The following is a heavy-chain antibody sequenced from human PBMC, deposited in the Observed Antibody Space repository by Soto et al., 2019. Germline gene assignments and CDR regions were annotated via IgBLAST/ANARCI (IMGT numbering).Heavy chain of an antibody. CDR3: AKGGRGSSGLDFDY. J-gene: IGHJ4*02. CDR2: ISGSGGDI. V-gene: IGHV3-23*01. Sequence: EVQLLESGGGLVQPGGSLRLSCAASGFTFSIYAMSWVRQAPGKGLEWVSTISGSGGDIYYADSVKGRFIISRDNPKYILSLQMDRVREEDTAVYYCAKGGRGSSGLDFDYWGQGTLVTVSS. CDR1: GFTFSIYA. D-gene: IGHD6-6*01.